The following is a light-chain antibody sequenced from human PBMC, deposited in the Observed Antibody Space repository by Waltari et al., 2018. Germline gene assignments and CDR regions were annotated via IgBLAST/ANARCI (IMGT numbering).Light chain of an antibody. CDR1: SGSIASNY. CDR2: EDN. Sequence: NFMLTQSHSVSESPGKTVTISCTGSSGSIASNYVQWYQQRPGSATTIVIYEDNQRPPGVPDRFSGSIDRSSNSASLTISGLKTEDEADYYCQSYDNNNWVFGGGTKLTVL. J-gene: IGLJ3*02. CDR3: QSYDNNNWV. V-gene: IGLV6-57*02.